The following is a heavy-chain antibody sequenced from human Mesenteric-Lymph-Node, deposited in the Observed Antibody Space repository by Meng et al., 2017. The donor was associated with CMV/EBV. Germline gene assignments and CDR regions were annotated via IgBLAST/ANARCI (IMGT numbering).Heavy chain of an antibody. D-gene: IGHD2-2*02. CDR1: GYTFTGYY. Sequence: ASVKVSCKASGYTFTGYYMHWVRQAPGQGLEWMGWINPNSGGTNYAQKFQGRVTMTRDTSISTDYMELSRLRSDDTAVYYCARDPPCSSTSCYSWFDPWGQGTLVTVSS. J-gene: IGHJ5*02. CDR2: INPNSGGT. CDR3: ARDPPCSSTSCYSWFDP. V-gene: IGHV1-2*02.